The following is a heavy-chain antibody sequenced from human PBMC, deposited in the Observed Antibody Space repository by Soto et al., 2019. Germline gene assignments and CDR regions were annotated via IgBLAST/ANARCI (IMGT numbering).Heavy chain of an antibody. D-gene: IGHD6-13*01. V-gene: IGHV1-45*02. CDR1: GYTFTYRY. J-gene: IGHJ6*02. Sequence: ASVKVSCKASGYTFTYRYLHWVRQAPGQALEWMGWITPFNGNTNYAQKFQDRVTITRDRSMSTAYMELSSLRSEDTAMYHCARSLGVAAAGARGDYYGMDVWGQGTTVTVSS. CDR2: ITPFNGNT. CDR3: ARSLGVAAAGARGDYYGMDV.